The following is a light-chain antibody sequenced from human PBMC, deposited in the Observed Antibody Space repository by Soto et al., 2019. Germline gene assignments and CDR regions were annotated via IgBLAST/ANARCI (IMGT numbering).Light chain of an antibody. Sequence: QSVLTQPPSVSGAPGQRVTISCTGNSSNIGAGYDVHWYQHLPGTAPKLLIYGNTNRPSGVPDRFSGSKSGTSASLATTGLQAEDEADYYCQSYDSSLNYVFGTGTKVTVL. J-gene: IGLJ1*01. CDR2: GNT. CDR3: QSYDSSLNYV. CDR1: SSNIGAGYD. V-gene: IGLV1-40*01.